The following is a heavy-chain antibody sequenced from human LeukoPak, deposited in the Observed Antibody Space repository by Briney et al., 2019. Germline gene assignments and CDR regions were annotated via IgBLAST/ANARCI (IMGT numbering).Heavy chain of an antibody. J-gene: IGHJ6*02. CDR1: GSSITSSNW. Sequence: SETLSLTCAVSGSSITSSNWWTWVRQPPGKGLEWIGEIYHSGTTNYNPSLKSRVTISVDTSKNQFSLKLSSVTAADTAVYYCARAHSIASYYYGVDVWGQGTTVTVSS. V-gene: IGHV4-4*02. CDR2: IYHSGTT. CDR3: ARAHSIASYYYGVDV. D-gene: IGHD2/OR15-2a*01.